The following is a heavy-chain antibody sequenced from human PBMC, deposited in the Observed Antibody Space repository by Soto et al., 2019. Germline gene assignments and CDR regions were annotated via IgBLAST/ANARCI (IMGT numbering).Heavy chain of an antibody. J-gene: IGHJ4*02. CDR1: GGSISSGGYY. CDR3: ARSGYSYGPNPLLY. Sequence: QVQLQESGPGLVKPSQTLSLTCTVSGGSISSGGYYWSLIRQHPGKGLEWIGYIYYSGSTYYNPSLKSRVTISVDTSKNQFSLKLSSMTAADTAVYYCARSGYSYGPNPLLYWGQGTLVTVSS. V-gene: IGHV4-31*03. CDR2: IYYSGST. D-gene: IGHD5-18*01.